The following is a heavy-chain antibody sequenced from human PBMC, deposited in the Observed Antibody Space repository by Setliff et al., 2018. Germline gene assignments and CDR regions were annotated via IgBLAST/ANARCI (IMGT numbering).Heavy chain of an antibody. J-gene: IGHJ5*02. CDR2: IDHSGNT. V-gene: IGHV4-34*01. Sequence: SETLSLTCAVYDGSFSGYYWSWIRQPPGKGLEWIGEIDHSGNTNYNPSLKSRVTIFVDTSKNQFSLKLNSVTAADMAVYYCARGYCSSSGCFFAGWFDPWGQETLVTVSS. D-gene: IGHD2-2*01. CDR3: ARGYCSSSGCFFAGWFDP. CDR1: DGSFSGYY.